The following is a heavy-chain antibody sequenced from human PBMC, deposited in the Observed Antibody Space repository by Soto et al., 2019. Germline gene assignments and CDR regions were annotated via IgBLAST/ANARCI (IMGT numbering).Heavy chain of an antibody. V-gene: IGHV3-23*01. D-gene: IGHD3-3*01. CDR2: ISGSGGST. CDR1: GFTFSSFA. J-gene: IGHJ3*02. CDR3: AKDWNWRGLCAFDI. Sequence: GSLRLSSAASGFTFSSFAMSWVRQAPGKGLEWVSAISGSGGSTYYADSVKGRFTISRDNSKNTLCLQIISLRAEDTAVYYCAKDWNWRGLCAFDIWGQGTMVTVSS.